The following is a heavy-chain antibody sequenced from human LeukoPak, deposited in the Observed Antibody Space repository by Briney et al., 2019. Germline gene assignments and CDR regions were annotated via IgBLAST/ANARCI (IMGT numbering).Heavy chain of an antibody. CDR2: INWSGGST. Sequence: PGTSLRLSCGASGFTFSTYGMHWVRQAPGKGLEWVSGINWSGGSTGYADPLRGRFTISRDNAKNSLYLQMDSLRAEDTALYYCARAPITSPFYFDYWGQGTLVTVSS. V-gene: IGHV3-20*04. CDR1: GFTFSTYG. D-gene: IGHD2-2*01. CDR3: ARAPITSPFYFDY. J-gene: IGHJ4*02.